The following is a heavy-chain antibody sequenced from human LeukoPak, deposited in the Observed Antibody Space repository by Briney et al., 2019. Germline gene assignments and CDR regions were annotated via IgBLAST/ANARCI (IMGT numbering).Heavy chain of an antibody. D-gene: IGHD6-13*01. CDR1: GFTFSSYA. CDR3: ARESRRGSWYVPFDY. V-gene: IGHV3-30*04. Sequence: EGSLRLSCAASGFTFSSYAMHWVRQAPGKGLEWVAVISYDGSNKHYADSVKGRFTISRDNSKNTLYLQMNSLRAEDTAVYYCARESRRGSWYVPFDYWGQGTLVTVSS. J-gene: IGHJ4*02. CDR2: ISYDGSNK.